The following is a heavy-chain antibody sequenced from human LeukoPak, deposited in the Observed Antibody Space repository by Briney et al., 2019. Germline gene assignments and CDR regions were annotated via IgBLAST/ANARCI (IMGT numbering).Heavy chain of an antibody. CDR1: GGTFSSYG. CDR3: ARVGDYLLFYFDY. V-gene: IGHV1-18*01. D-gene: IGHD4-17*01. J-gene: IGHJ4*02. CDR2: ISAYNGNT. Sequence: GPVKVSCKASGGTFSSYGISWVRQAPGQGLEWMGWISAYNGNTNYAQKLQGRVTMTTDTSTSTAYMELRSLRSDDTAVYYCARVGDYLLFYFDYWGQGTLVTVSS.